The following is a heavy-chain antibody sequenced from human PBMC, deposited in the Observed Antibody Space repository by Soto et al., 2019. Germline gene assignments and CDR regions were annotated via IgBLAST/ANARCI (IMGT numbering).Heavy chain of an antibody. CDR3: ARHSRPGYYYYFMDV. Sequence: SETLSLTCTVSGGSISSGSYYWGWIRQPPGKGLEWIGSIYYSGITYYNPSLKSRVTISIDTSKNQFSLKLSSVTAADTAVYYCARHSRPGYYYYFMDVWGKGTTVTVSS. D-gene: IGHD6-13*01. CDR1: GGSISSGSYY. V-gene: IGHV4-39*01. CDR2: IYYSGIT. J-gene: IGHJ6*03.